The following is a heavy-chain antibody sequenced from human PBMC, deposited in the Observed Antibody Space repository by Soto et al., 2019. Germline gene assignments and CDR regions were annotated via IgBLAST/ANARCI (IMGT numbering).Heavy chain of an antibody. CDR1: GFTFSSYS. CDR2: ISSGSSYI. J-gene: IGHJ4*02. CDR3: AIYSSFDY. Sequence: GGSLRLSCAASGFTFSSYSMNWVRQAPGKGLEWVSSISSGSSYIYYADSVKGRFTISRDNAKNSLYLQMNSLGAEDTALYYCAIYSSFDYWGQGTLVTVSS. V-gene: IGHV3-21*01. D-gene: IGHD6-19*01.